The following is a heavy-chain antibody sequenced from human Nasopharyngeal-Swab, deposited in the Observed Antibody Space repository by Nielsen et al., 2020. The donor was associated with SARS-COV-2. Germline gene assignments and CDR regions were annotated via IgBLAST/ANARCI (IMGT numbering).Heavy chain of an antibody. J-gene: IGHJ6*02. Sequence: GESLKISCAASGFTFSSYGMHWVRQAPGKGLEWMAVISYDGSNKYYADSVKGRFTISRDNSENTLYLQMNSLRAEDTAVYYCAREAQTGYSSGWTYYYYGMDVWGQGTTVTVSS. V-gene: IGHV3-30*03. CDR1: GFTFSSYG. D-gene: IGHD6-19*01. CDR3: AREAQTGYSSGWTYYYYGMDV. CDR2: ISYDGSNK.